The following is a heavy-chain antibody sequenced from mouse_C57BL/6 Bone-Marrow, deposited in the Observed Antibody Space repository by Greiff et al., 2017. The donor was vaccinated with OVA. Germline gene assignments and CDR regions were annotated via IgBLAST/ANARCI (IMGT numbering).Heavy chain of an antibody. J-gene: IGHJ1*03. D-gene: IGHD4-1*01. Sequence: VKLQESGAELARPGASVKLSCKASGYTLTSYGISWVKQRTGQGLEWIGEIYPRSGNTYYNEKFKGKATLTADKSSSTAYMELRSLTSEDSAVDFCALTQYFDVWGTGTTVTVSS. V-gene: IGHV1-81*01. CDR2: IYPRSGNT. CDR1: GYTLTSYG. CDR3: ALTQYFDV.